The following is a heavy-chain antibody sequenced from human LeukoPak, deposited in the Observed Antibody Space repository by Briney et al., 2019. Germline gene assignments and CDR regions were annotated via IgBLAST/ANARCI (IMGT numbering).Heavy chain of an antibody. CDR3: ARGYSYGSPFDY. Sequence: PGGSLRLPCAASGFTFDDYGMSWVRHAPGKGLEWVSGINWNGGSTGYADSVKGRFTISRDNAKNSLYLQMNSLRAEDTALYHCARGYSYGSPFDYWGQGTLVTVSS. J-gene: IGHJ4*02. D-gene: IGHD5-18*01. CDR2: INWNGGST. CDR1: GFTFDDYG. V-gene: IGHV3-20*01.